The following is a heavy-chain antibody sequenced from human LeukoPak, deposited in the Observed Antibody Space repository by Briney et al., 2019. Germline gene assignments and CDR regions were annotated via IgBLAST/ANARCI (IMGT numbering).Heavy chain of an antibody. CDR2: ISSGGDT. CDR3: AIYYGMDV. Sequence: GGSLRLSCAASGVTVSSNYMSWLRQAPGQGLEWVSVISSGGDTYYADSVKGRFTISRDSSKNTLYLQMNSLRAEDTAVYYCAIYYGMDVWGQGTTVTVSS. V-gene: IGHV3-53*01. CDR1: GVTVSSNY. J-gene: IGHJ6*02.